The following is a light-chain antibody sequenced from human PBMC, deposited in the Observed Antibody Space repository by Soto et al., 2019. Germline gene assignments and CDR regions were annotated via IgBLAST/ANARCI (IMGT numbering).Light chain of an antibody. V-gene: IGKV1-5*03. CDR3: LHHNAYSYT. CDR1: QSIDYY. J-gene: IGKJ2*01. Sequence: DVQMTQSPSTLSASVGDRVTITCRASQSIDYYLAWYQQKPGKAPKLLIYKASSLEGGVPSRFSGSGSGTEFTPTISSLQPDDFAPYFCLHHNAYSYTFGRGTKLDIK. CDR2: KAS.